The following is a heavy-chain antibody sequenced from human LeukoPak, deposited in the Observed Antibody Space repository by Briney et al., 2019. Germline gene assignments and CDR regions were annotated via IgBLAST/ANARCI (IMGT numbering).Heavy chain of an antibody. D-gene: IGHD6-13*01. CDR2: ISSSSSYI. Sequence: GGSLRLSCAASGFTFSSYTMNWVRQAPGKGLEWVSSISSSSSYIYYADSVKGRFTISRDNSKNTLYLQMNRLRAEDTAVYYCARAGPSSSWRQFDYWGQGTLVTVSS. CDR1: GFTFSSYT. V-gene: IGHV3-21*01. J-gene: IGHJ4*02. CDR3: ARAGPSSSWRQFDY.